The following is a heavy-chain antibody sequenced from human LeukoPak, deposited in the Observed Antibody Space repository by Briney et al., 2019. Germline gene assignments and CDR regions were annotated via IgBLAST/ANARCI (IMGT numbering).Heavy chain of an antibody. D-gene: IGHD4-17*01. V-gene: IGHV4-59*01. CDR2: ISSSGTT. CDR3: VRDYGVNTWSDP. CDR1: GDSIKSYY. J-gene: IGHJ5*02. Sequence: NPSETLSRTCTVSGDSIKSYYWSWIRQPPARALEWIGYISSSGTTNYNPSLKSRVTISTDTSKNQFSLKLSSVTAADTAIYYCVRDYGVNTWSDPWGQGILVTVSS.